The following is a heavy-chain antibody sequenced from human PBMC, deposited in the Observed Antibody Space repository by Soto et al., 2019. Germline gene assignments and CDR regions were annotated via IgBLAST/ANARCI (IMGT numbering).Heavy chain of an antibody. Sequence: GSLRLSCAASGFTFSSYGMHWVRQAPGKGLEWVAVISYDGSNKYYADSVKGRFTISRDNSKNTLYLQMNSLRAEDTAVYYCAKDEGWLVPAAANIEMDYWGQGTLVTGSS. D-gene: IGHD2-2*01. V-gene: IGHV3-30*18. J-gene: IGHJ4*02. CDR3: AKDEGWLVPAAANIEMDY. CDR2: ISYDGSNK. CDR1: GFTFSSYG.